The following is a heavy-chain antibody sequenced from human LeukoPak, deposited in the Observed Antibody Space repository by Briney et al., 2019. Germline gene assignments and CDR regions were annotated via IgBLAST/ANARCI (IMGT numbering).Heavy chain of an antibody. D-gene: IGHD3-10*01. CDR3: ARDWTGRGGYMDV. V-gene: IGHV3-21*01. J-gene: IGHJ6*03. Sequence: GGSLRLSCAASGFTFSSYSMNWVRQAPGKGLEWVSSISSSSSYIYYADSVKGRFTISGDNAKNSLYLQMNSLRAEDTAVYYCARDWTGRGGYMDVWGKGTTVTISS. CDR2: ISSSSSYI. CDR1: GFTFSSYS.